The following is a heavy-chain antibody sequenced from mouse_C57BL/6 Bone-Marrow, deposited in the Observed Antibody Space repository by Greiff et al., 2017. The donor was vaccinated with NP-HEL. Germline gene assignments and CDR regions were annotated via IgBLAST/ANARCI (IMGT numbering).Heavy chain of an antibody. CDR3: ARPLYGNYGGDYAMDY. CDR2: INPSTGGT. CDR1: GYSFTGYY. V-gene: IGHV1-42*01. Sequence: VVEPGASVKISCKASGYSFTGYYMNWVKQSPEKSLEWIGEINPSTGGTTYNQKFKAKATLTVDKSSSTAYMQLKSLTSEDSAVYYCARPLYGNYGGDYAMDYWGQGTSVTVSS. J-gene: IGHJ4*01. D-gene: IGHD2-10*02.